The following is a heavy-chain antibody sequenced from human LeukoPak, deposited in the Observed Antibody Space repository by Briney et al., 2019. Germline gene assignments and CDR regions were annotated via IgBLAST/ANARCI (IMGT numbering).Heavy chain of an antibody. CDR2: VLYSGIT. Sequence: PSETLSLTCPISGVSITTHYWTWLRQPPGKGLEWIGYVLYSGITNYNPSLRRRITISVDTSQNQFSLSLRSVTAADTAVYYCARDLTTVTKGFDLWGQGTMVTVSS. D-gene: IGHD4-17*01. CDR1: GVSITTHY. CDR3: ARDLTTVTKGFDL. V-gene: IGHV4-59*11. J-gene: IGHJ3*01.